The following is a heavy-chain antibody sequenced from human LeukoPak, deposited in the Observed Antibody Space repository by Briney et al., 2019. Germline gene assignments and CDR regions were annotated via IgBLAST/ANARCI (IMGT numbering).Heavy chain of an antibody. Sequence: ASVKVSCKASGYTVTSYGISWVRQAPGQGLEWMGWISAYNGNTNYAQKLQGRVTMTTDTSTSTAYMELRSLRSDDTAVYYCARDPRTMVRGVYFDYWGQGTLVTVSS. CDR1: GYTVTSYG. V-gene: IGHV1-18*04. CDR2: ISAYNGNT. D-gene: IGHD3-10*01. CDR3: ARDPRTMVRGVYFDY. J-gene: IGHJ4*02.